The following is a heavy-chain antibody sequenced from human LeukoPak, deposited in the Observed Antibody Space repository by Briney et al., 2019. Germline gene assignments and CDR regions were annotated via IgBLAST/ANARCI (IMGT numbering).Heavy chain of an antibody. CDR3: ARDNNGPDY. CDR2: IKQDESEI. V-gene: IGHV3-7*01. J-gene: IGHJ4*02. D-gene: IGHD2-8*01. CDR1: GFTFSTYW. Sequence: GGSLRLSCAASGFTFSTYWMTWVRQAPGKGLEWVANIKQDESEIYYVDSVKGRFTISRDSAKNSVYLQMNSLTAEDTAVYYCARDNNGPDYWGQGTLVTVSS.